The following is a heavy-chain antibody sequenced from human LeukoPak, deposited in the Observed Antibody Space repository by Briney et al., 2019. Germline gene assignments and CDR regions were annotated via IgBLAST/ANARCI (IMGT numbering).Heavy chain of an antibody. J-gene: IGHJ4*02. Sequence: GASVKVSCKASGYTFAVYYIHWVRQAPGQGLEWMGWISAYNGNTSYAQKLQGRVTMTTDTSTSTAYMELRSLRSDDTAVYYCARQGRYYFDYWGQGTLVTVSS. CDR2: ISAYNGNT. V-gene: IGHV1-18*04. CDR1: GYTFAVYY. D-gene: IGHD3-10*01. CDR3: ARQGRYYFDY.